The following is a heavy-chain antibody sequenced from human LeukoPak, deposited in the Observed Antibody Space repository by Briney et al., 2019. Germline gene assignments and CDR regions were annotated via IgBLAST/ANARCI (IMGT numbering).Heavy chain of an antibody. J-gene: IGHJ4*02. CDR2: IIPIFGTA. D-gene: IGHD2-15*01. Sequence: PRASVKVSCKASGGTFSSYAISWVRQAPGQGLEWMGGIIPIFGTANYAQKFQGRVTITADESTSTAYMELSSLRSEDTAVYYCARADYCSGGSCYSGNFDYWGQGTLVTVSS. V-gene: IGHV1-69*13. CDR3: ARADYCSGGSCYSGNFDY. CDR1: GGTFSSYA.